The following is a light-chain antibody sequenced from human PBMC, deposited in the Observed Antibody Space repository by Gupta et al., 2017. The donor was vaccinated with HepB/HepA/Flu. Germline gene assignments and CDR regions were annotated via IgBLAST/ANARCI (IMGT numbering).Light chain of an antibody. CDR2: DVS. V-gene: IGLV2-14*01. Sequence: QSALTQPASVSGSPGQSITISCTGTSSDVGGYNYVSWYQQHPGKAPKLMIYDVSNRPSGVSNRFSGSTSGNTASPTTSGLQAEDEADDYCCSSTSSSTLDGVFGGGTKLTVL. J-gene: IGLJ2*01. CDR1: SSDVGGYNY. CDR3: CSSTSSSTLDGV.